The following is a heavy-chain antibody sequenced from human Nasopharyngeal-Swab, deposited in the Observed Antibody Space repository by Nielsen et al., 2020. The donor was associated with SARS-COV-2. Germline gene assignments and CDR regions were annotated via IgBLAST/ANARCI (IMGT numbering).Heavy chain of an antibody. V-gene: IGHV3-48*04. CDR1: GFTFSSYS. CDR2: IRSSSSTI. CDR3: ARGYSSRSEYYYYYMDV. D-gene: IGHD6-13*01. Sequence: GESLKISCAASGFTFSSYSMNWVRQAPGKGLEWVSYIRSSSSTIYYADSVKGRFTISRDNAKNSLYLQMNSLRAEDTAVYYCARGYSSRSEYYYYYMDVWGKGTTVTVSS. J-gene: IGHJ6*03.